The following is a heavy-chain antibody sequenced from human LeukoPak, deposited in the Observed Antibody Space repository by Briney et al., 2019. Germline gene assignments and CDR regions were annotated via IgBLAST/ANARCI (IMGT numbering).Heavy chain of an antibody. V-gene: IGHV1-3*01. CDR3: ARDLTALDYGDYYNWFDP. CDR2: INAGNGNT. CDR1: GYTVTRYA. D-gene: IGHD4-17*01. Sequence: ASVKVSCKASGYTVTRYAMHWVRQAPGQRLEWMGWINAGNGNTKYSQKFQGRVTITRDTSASTAYMELSSLRSEDTAVYYCARDLTALDYGDYYNWFDPWGQETLVTVSS. J-gene: IGHJ5*02.